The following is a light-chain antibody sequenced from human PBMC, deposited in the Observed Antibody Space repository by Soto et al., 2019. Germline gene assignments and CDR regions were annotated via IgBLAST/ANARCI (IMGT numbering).Light chain of an antibody. Sequence: QSALTQPASVSGSPGQSITISCTGTSSDVGGYNYVSWYQQHPDKAPKLMIYEVSNRPSGVSNRFSGSKSGNTASLTISGLQAEDEADYYCISYTSSGTLVFGGGTKLTVL. CDR3: ISYTSSGTLV. CDR2: EVS. J-gene: IGLJ2*01. V-gene: IGLV2-14*01. CDR1: SSDVGGYNY.